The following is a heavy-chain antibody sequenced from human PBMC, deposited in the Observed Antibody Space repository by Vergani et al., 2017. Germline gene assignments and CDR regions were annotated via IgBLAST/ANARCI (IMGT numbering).Heavy chain of an antibody. V-gene: IGHV3-13*04. CDR1: GFTFSSYD. Sequence: EVQLVESGGGLVQPGGSLRLSCAASGFTFSSYDMHWVRQATGKGLEWVSAIGTAGDTYYPGSVKGRFTISRENAKNSLYLQMNSLRAGDTAVYYCARGRYIAARRGGGGAFDIWGQGTTVTVSS. CDR3: ARGRYIAARRGGGGAFDI. J-gene: IGHJ3*02. D-gene: IGHD6-6*01. CDR2: IGTAGDT.